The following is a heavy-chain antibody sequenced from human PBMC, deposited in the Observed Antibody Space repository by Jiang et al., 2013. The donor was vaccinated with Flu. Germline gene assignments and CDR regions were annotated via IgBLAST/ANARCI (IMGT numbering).Heavy chain of an antibody. CDR3: TTGADSSGWYSIGGY. CDR1: RFTFGDYA. CDR2: IRSKTYGGTT. J-gene: IGHJ4*02. D-gene: IGHD6-19*01. Sequence: VQLLESGGGLVQPGRSLRLSCTGSRFTFGDYAMSWFRQPPGKGLEWVGFIRSKTYGGTTEYAASVKGRFTVSRDDSKSIAYLQMNSLRTEDTAVYFCTTGADSSGWYSIGGYWGQGTPGHRLL. V-gene: IGHV3-49*03.